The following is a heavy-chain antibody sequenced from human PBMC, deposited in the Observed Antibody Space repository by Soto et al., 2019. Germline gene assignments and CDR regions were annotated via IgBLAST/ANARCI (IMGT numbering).Heavy chain of an antibody. D-gene: IGHD6-13*01. CDR2: ISGSGGST. J-gene: IGHJ6*02. V-gene: IGHV3-23*01. Sequence: PGGSLRLSCAASGFTFSSYAMSWVRQAPGKGLEWVSAISGSGGSTYYADSVKGRFTISRDNSKNTLYLQMNSLRAEDTAVYYCAKIKGGRAAAAEAHYYYYGMDVWGQGTTVTVSS. CDR1: GFTFSSYA. CDR3: AKIKGGRAAAAEAHYYYYGMDV.